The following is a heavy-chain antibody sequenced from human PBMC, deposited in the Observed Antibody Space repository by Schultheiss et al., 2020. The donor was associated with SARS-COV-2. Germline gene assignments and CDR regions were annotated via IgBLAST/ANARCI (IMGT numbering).Heavy chain of an antibody. CDR2: ISSSSSTI. D-gene: IGHD6-13*01. V-gene: IGHV3-48*04. CDR3: AKVLSIAAWYYFDY. J-gene: IGHJ4*02. Sequence: GGSLRLSCAASGFTFSNAWMNWVRQAPGKGLEWVSYISSSSSTIYYADSVKGRFTISRDNAKNTLYLQMNSLRAEDTAVYYCAKVLSIAAWYYFDYWGQGTLVTVSS. CDR1: GFTFSNAW.